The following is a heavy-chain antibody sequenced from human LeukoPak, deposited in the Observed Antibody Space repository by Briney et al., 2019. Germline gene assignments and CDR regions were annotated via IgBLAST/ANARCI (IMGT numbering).Heavy chain of an antibody. Sequence: SETLSLTCTVSGGSISSDYWSWIRQPAGQGLEWIGRIYTSGSTNYNPSLKSRVTMSVDTSKNQFSLKLSSVTAADTAVYYCARGSRGYSSGWAAEYFQHWGQGTLVTVSS. D-gene: IGHD6-19*01. V-gene: IGHV4-4*07. CDR2: IYTSGST. CDR1: GGSISSDY. CDR3: ARGSRGYSSGWAAEYFQH. J-gene: IGHJ1*01.